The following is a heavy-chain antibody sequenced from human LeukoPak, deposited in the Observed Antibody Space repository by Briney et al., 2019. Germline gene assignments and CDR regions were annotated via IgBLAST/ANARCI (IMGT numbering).Heavy chain of an antibody. CDR1: GYTFTGYY. Sequence: ASVKVSCKASGYTFTGYYMHWVRQAPGQGLEWMGWINPNSGGTNYAQKFQGRVTMTRDTSISTAYMELSRLRSDDTAVYYCARDWDTAMVLNWFDPWGQGTLVTVSS. D-gene: IGHD5-18*01. J-gene: IGHJ5*02. V-gene: IGHV1-2*02. CDR3: ARDWDTAMVLNWFDP. CDR2: INPNSGGT.